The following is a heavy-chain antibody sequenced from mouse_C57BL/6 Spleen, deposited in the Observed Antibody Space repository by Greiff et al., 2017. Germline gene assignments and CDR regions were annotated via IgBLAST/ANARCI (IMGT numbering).Heavy chain of an antibody. J-gene: IGHJ2*01. CDR2: IDPSDSYT. D-gene: IGHD2-4*01. Sequence: QVQLQQPGAELVMPGASVKLSCKASGYTFTSYWMHWVKQRPGQGLEWIGEIDPSDSYTNYNQKFKGKSTLTVDKSSSTAYMQLSSLTSEDSAVYYCARNDYDPYYFDYWGQCTTLTVAS. V-gene: IGHV1-69*01. CDR1: GYTFTSYW. CDR3: ARNDYDPYYFDY.